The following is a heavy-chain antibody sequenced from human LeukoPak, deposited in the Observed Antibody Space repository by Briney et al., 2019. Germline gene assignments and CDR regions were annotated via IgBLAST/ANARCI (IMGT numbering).Heavy chain of an antibody. Sequence: GGSLRLSCAASGFTFSSYAMSWVRQAPGKGLEWVSAISGSGGSTYYADSVKGRFTISRDDSKNTLYLQMNSLRAEDTAVYYCAKDRGYYGSGSYPPPTDYWGQGTLVTVSS. V-gene: IGHV3-23*01. CDR2: ISGSGGST. J-gene: IGHJ4*02. D-gene: IGHD3-10*01. CDR1: GFTFSSYA. CDR3: AKDRGYYGSGSYPPPTDY.